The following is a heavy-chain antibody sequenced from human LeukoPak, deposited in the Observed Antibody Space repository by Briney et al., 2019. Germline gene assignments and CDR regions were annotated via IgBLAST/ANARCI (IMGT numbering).Heavy chain of an antibody. J-gene: IGHJ5*01. CDR1: GFTFSSYG. Sequence: QSGGSLRLSCAASGFTFSSYGMHWVRQAPGKGLEWVAVISYDGSNKYYVDSVKGRFTISRDNSKNTLYLQMNSLRAEDTAVYYCAKDRYYYDRIALPDSWGQGTLVTVSS. CDR3: AKDRYYYDRIALPDS. V-gene: IGHV3-30*18. D-gene: IGHD3-22*01. CDR2: ISYDGSNK.